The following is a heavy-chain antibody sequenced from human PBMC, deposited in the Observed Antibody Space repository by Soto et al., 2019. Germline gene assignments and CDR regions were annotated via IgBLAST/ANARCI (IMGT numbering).Heavy chain of an antibody. V-gene: IGHV3-21*01. J-gene: IGHJ4*02. CDR1: GFTFSTYG. CDR2: ISSSSTYI. CDR3: ARVGSSYSSGDNGTLDS. D-gene: IGHD3-22*01. Sequence: GGSLRLSCAASGFTFSTYGMNWVRQAPGKGLEWLSFISSSSTYIYYADSVKGRFTISRDNAKNSLYLQMNSLRAEDTAVYSCARVGSSYSSGDNGTLDSWGQGTLVTVSS.